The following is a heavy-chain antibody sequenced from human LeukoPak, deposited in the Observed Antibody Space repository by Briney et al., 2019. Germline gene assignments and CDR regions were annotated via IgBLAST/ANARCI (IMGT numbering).Heavy chain of an antibody. CDR3: ARGDFWSGYSPDY. D-gene: IGHD3-3*01. Sequence: GGSLRLSCAASGFTVSSNYMSWVRQAPGKGLEWVSVIYSGGSTYYADSVKGRFTISRDNSKNTLYLQMNSLRAEDTAVYYCARGDFWSGYSPDYWGQGTLVTVSS. J-gene: IGHJ4*02. CDR1: GFTVSSNY. CDR2: IYSGGST. V-gene: IGHV3-53*01.